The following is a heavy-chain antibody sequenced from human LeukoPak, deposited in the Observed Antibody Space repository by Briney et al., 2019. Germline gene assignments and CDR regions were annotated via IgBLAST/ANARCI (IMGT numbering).Heavy chain of an antibody. CDR3: ARRSGVRQAGVWGMGV. Sequence: ASVKVSCKASGYTFTSYGISWVRQAPGQGLEWMGWISAYNGNTNYAQKLQGRVTMTTDTSTSTAYMELRSLRSDDTAVYYCARRSGVRQAGVWGMGVWGQGTTVTVSS. J-gene: IGHJ6*02. V-gene: IGHV1-18*01. CDR2: ISAYNGNT. CDR1: GYTFTSYG. D-gene: IGHD3-10*01.